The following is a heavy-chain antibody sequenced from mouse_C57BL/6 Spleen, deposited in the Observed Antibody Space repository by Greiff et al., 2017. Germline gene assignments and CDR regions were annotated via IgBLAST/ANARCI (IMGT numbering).Heavy chain of an antibody. CDR2: IWRGGST. Sequence: VQLQQSGPGLVQPSQSLSITCTVSGFSLTSYGVHWVRQSPGKGLEWLGVIWRGGSTGYNAAFMSRLSITKDNSKSQVFFKMNSLQADDTAIYYCAKNRDDYDYAMDYWGQGTSVTVSS. J-gene: IGHJ4*01. V-gene: IGHV2-5*01. CDR3: AKNRDDYDYAMDY. CDR1: GFSLTSYG. D-gene: IGHD2-4*01.